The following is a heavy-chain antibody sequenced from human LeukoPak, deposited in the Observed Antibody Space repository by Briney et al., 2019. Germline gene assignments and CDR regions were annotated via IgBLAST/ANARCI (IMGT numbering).Heavy chain of an antibody. CDR1: GGSISSGNYY. Sequence: PSETLSLTCTVSGGSISSGNYYWSWIRQPAGKGLEWIGRIYTSGSTNYNPSLKSRVTISVDTSKNQFSLKLSSVTAADTAVYYCARWAITIPNGAFDIWGQGTMVTVSS. D-gene: IGHD3-9*01. J-gene: IGHJ3*02. CDR2: IYTSGST. V-gene: IGHV4-61*02. CDR3: ARWAITIPNGAFDI.